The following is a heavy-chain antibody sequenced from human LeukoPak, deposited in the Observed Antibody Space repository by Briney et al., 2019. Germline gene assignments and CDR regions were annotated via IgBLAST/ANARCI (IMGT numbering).Heavy chain of an antibody. Sequence: SETLSLTCSVSGGSINNYYWNWIRQPPGKGLEWIGYTYYSGSTRYNPSLQSRVTMSIGTSKTQFSLKLDSVTAADTAVYYRARRLRLKNPGGDAFDIWGQGTVVTVSS. CDR1: GGSINNYY. CDR3: ARRLRLKNPGGDAFDI. D-gene: IGHD5/OR15-5a*01. CDR2: TYYSGST. V-gene: IGHV4-59*08. J-gene: IGHJ3*02.